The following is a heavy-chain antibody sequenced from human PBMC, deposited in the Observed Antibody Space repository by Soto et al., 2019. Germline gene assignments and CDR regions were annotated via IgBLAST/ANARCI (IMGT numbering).Heavy chain of an antibody. Sequence: QGQLHESGGGVVQPGRSLRISCAASGLTLSTSAMQWVRQAPGKGLEWVAMISHDGSHEYYGDSVKGRFSVSRDNSHNILHLQMNSLRIEDTAVYFCARNSDHRLVRGWLDPWGQGPLVTVSS. V-gene: IGHV3-30*04. CDR3: ARNSDHRLVRGWLDP. CDR1: GLTLSTSA. CDR2: ISHDGSHE. J-gene: IGHJ5*02. D-gene: IGHD3-10*01.